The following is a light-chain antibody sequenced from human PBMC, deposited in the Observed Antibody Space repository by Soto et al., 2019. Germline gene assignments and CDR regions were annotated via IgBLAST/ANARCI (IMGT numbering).Light chain of an antibody. CDR3: QQYDNLPSVT. J-gene: IGKJ2*01. Sequence: DIQLTQSPFSLSASVGDRVTITCQASQDISNYLNWYQQKPGKAPKLLIYDASNLETGVPSRFTGSGSGTDFTFTISSLQPEDIATYYCQQYDNLPSVTFGQGTKLEIK. CDR1: QDISNY. V-gene: IGKV1-33*01. CDR2: DAS.